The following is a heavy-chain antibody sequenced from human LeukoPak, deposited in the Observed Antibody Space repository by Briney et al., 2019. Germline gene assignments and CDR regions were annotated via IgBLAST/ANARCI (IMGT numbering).Heavy chain of an antibody. D-gene: IGHD3-16*01. Sequence: PGRSLRLSCAASGFTFDDYAMHWDRQAPGKGQEWASGISWNSGSIGYADSVKGRFTISRDNAKNSLYLQMNSLRAEDMALYYCAKDVGASGSFFDYWGQGTLVTVSS. CDR3: AKDVGASGSFFDY. V-gene: IGHV3-9*03. CDR1: GFTFDDYA. J-gene: IGHJ4*02. CDR2: ISWNSGSI.